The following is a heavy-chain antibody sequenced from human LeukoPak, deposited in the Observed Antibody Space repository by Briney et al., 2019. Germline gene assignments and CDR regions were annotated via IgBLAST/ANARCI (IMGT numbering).Heavy chain of an antibody. Sequence: GESLKISCKGSGYILTSYWINWVRQMPGKGLEWMGVIYLSDSGTRYSPSFQGQVTMSADKSITTAYLQWSSLKASDTAMYYCARRGVGKYAFDIWGQGTMVTVSS. V-gene: IGHV5-51*01. CDR1: GYILTSYW. CDR2: IYLSDSGT. CDR3: ARRGVGKYAFDI. J-gene: IGHJ3*02. D-gene: IGHD3-16*01.